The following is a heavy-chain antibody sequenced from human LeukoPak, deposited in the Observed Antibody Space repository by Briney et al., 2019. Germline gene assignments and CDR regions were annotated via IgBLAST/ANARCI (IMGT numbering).Heavy chain of an antibody. V-gene: IGHV3-53*01. Sequence: GGFLRLSCAASGFTVSSSYMSWVRQAPGKGLEWVSVIYSDGDTYYPESVKGRFTISRDNSKNTLYLQMSSLRAEDTAVYYCAGDSLSPPQGDSWGQGTLVTVSS. CDR2: IYSDGDT. CDR3: AGDSLSPPQGDS. D-gene: IGHD2/OR15-2a*01. CDR1: GFTVSSSY. J-gene: IGHJ4*02.